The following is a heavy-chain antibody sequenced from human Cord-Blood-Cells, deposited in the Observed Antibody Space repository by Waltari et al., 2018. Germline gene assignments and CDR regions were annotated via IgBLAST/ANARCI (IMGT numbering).Heavy chain of an antibody. D-gene: IGHD3-22*01. J-gene: IGHJ4*01. V-gene: IGHV4-39*01. Sequence: QLQLQESGPGPVKPAEPLSPTLTVSAGSISSSSYYWGLFRQPPGKGLEWIGSIYYSGSTYYNPSLKSRVTISVDTSKNQFSLKLSSVTAADTAVYYCASTALYYYDSSGYYYFDYWGQEPWSPSPQ. CDR3: ASTALYYYDSSGYYYFDY. CDR2: IYYSGST. CDR1: AGSISSSSYY.